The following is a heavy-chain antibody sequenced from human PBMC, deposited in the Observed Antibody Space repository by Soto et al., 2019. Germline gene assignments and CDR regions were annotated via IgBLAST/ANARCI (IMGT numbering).Heavy chain of an antibody. CDR1: GFTFTNYA. Sequence: EVPLLESGGGLVQPGGSLRLSCAASGFTFTNYAMSWVRQAPGKGLEWVSTIGDSGASTYYADSVKGRFTISRDNSKNTVYLHMNSLRAEDTAAYYCAKSGTSSGWYVFFESWGKGTLVTVSS. D-gene: IGHD6-19*01. J-gene: IGHJ4*02. CDR3: AKSGTSSGWYVFFES. CDR2: IGDSGAST. V-gene: IGHV3-23*01.